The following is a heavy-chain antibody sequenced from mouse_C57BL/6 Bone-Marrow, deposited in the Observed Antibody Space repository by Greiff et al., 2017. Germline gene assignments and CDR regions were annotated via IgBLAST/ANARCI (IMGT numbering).Heavy chain of an antibody. CDR2: ISDGGSYT. D-gene: IGHD3-2*02. CDR3: ARDSGQLRLNYFDY. CDR1: GFTFSSYA. J-gene: IGHJ2*01. V-gene: IGHV5-4*01. Sequence: EVMLVESGGGLVKPGGSLKLSCAASGFTFSSYAMSWVRQTPEKRLEWVATISDGGSYTYYPDNVKGRFTISRDNAKNNLYLQMSHLKSEDTAMYYCARDSGQLRLNYFDYWGQGTTLTVSS.